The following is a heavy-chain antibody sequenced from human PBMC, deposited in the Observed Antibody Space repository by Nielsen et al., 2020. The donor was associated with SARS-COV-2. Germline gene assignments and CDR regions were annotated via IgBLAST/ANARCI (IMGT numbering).Heavy chain of an antibody. Sequence: SVKVSCKASGGTFSSYAISWVRQAPGQGLEWMGRIIPILGIANYAQKFQGRVTITADKSTSTAYMELSSLRSEDTAVYYCASDLYGSGSYYVAFDIWGQVTMVTVSS. CDR2: IIPILGIA. CDR1: GGTFSSYA. CDR3: ASDLYGSGSYYVAFDI. J-gene: IGHJ3*02. V-gene: IGHV1-69*04. D-gene: IGHD3-10*01.